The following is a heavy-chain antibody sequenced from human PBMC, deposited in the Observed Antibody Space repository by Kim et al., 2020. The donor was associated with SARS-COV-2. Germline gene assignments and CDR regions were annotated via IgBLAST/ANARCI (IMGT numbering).Heavy chain of an antibody. V-gene: IGHV1-18*04. CDR3: ARVWRWGTGGELPIDY. Sequence: ASVKVSCKASGYTFTSYGISWVRQAPGQGLEWMGWISAYNGNTNYAQKLQGRVTMTTDTSTSTAYMELRSLRSDDTAVYYCARVWRWGTGGELPIDYWGQGTLVTVSS. D-gene: IGHD1-26*01. CDR1: GYTFTSYG. J-gene: IGHJ4*02. CDR2: ISAYNGNT.